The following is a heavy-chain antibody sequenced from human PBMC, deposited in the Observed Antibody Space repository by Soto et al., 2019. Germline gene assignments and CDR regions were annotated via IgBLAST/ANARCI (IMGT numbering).Heavy chain of an antibody. CDR2: ISGSGGST. CDR1: GFTFSSYA. CDR3: AKVTYCSSTSCYGLPSYMDV. D-gene: IGHD2-2*01. Sequence: EVQLLESGGGLVQPGGSLRLSCAASGFTFSSYAMSWVRQAPGKGLEWVSAISGSGGSTYYADSVKGRFTISRDNSKNTLYLQMNSLRAEDTAVYYCAKVTYCSSTSCYGLPSYMDVWGKGTTVTVSS. V-gene: IGHV3-23*01. J-gene: IGHJ6*03.